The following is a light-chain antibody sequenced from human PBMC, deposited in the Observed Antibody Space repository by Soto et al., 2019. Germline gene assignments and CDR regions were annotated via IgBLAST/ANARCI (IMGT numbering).Light chain of an antibody. CDR2: DVG. CDR3: CTSAGSYTRV. V-gene: IGLV2-11*01. J-gene: IGLJ1*01. Sequence: QSALTQPRSVSGSPGQSVTISCTGTSSDVGGYNSVYWYQQHPGKAPKLMIYDVGKRPSGVPDRFSGSKSDNTASLTISGRQAEDEAAYYCCTSAGSYTRVFGTGTKLTVL. CDR1: SSDVGGYNS.